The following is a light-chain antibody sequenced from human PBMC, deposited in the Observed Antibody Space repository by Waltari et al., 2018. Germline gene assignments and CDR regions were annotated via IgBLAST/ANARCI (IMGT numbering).Light chain of an antibody. CDR1: QSVSSSF. Sequence: EIVLTQSPGTLSLSPGARATLSCRASQSVSSSFLAGYQQKPGQAPRLLIYGASSRATGIPDRCSGSGSGTDFTLTISRLEPEDFAVYYCQQYSTSPTWTFGQGTKVEIK. CDR3: QQYSTSPTWT. V-gene: IGKV3-20*01. CDR2: GAS. J-gene: IGKJ1*01.